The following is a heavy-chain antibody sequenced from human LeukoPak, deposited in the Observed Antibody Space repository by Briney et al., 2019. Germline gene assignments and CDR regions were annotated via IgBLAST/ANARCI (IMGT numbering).Heavy chain of an antibody. CDR1: GYTFTSYD. CDR3: ASPIAVTTAFDY. V-gene: IGHV1-8*03. J-gene: IGHJ4*02. D-gene: IGHD4-17*01. CDR2: MNPNSGNT. Sequence: GASVKVSCKASGYTFTSYDINWVGQATGQGLEWMGWMNPNSGNTGYAQKFQGRVTITRNTSISTAYMELSSLRSEDTAVYYCASPIAVTTAFDYWGQGTLVTVSS.